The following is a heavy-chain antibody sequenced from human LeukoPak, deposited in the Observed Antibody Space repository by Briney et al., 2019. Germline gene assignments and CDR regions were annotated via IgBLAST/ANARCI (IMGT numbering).Heavy chain of an antibody. CDR1: GFTFSSYA. D-gene: IGHD3-9*01. Sequence: PGGSLRLSCAASGFTFSSYAMHWVRQAPGKGLEYVSAISSNGGSTYYANSVKGRFTISRDNSKNTLYLQMGSLRAEDMAVYYCARGRVYDILTGCSDYWGQGTLVTVSS. V-gene: IGHV3-64*01. CDR2: ISSNGGST. CDR3: ARGRVYDILTGCSDY. J-gene: IGHJ4*02.